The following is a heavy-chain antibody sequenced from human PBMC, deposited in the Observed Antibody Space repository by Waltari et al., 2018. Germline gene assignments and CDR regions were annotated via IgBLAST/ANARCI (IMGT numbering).Heavy chain of an antibody. CDR1: GLAVRTSF. D-gene: IGHD1-26*01. Sequence: EVQLMESGGGLVQPGGSLRLSCVASGLAVRTSFMSWVRQAPGKGREWVSAIFSGDTTYYTDSVKGRFSTSRDNSKNTLFLQMNSLRAEDTAVYYCARVARGTLYDAFDIWGQGTMVTVSS. V-gene: IGHV3-66*01. CDR3: ARVARGTLYDAFDI. CDR2: IFSGDTT. J-gene: IGHJ3*02.